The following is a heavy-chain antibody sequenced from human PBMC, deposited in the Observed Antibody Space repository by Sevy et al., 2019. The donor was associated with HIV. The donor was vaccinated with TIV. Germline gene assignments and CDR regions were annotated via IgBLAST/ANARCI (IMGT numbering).Heavy chain of an antibody. J-gene: IGHJ5*02. D-gene: IGHD3-3*01. CDR1: GFTFSSYW. CDR2: IKQDGSEK. CDR3: ARAVRVGYYDFWSGYYSWFDP. Sequence: GGSLRLSCAASGFTFSSYWMSWVRQAPGKGLEWVANIKQDGSEKYYVDSVKGRFTISRDNAKNSLYLQMNSLRAEDTAGYYCARAVRVGYYDFWSGYYSWFDPWGQGTLVTVSS. V-gene: IGHV3-7*01.